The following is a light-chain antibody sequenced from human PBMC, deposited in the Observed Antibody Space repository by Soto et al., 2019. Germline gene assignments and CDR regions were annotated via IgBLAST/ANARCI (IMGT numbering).Light chain of an antibody. CDR3: QHYGSSPPRFT. CDR2: GAS. J-gene: IGKJ3*01. CDR1: QSVSSSY. V-gene: IGKV3-20*01. Sequence: EIVLTQSPGTLSLSPGERATLSCRASQSVSSSYLAWYQQKPGQAPRLLIYGASSRATGIPDRFSGSGSGTDFTLTISRLEPEDFAVYYWQHYGSSPPRFTFGPGTKVDIK.